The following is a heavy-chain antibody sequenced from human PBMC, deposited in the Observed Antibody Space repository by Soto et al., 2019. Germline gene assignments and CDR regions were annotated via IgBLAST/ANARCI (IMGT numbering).Heavy chain of an antibody. CDR3: ARDRAPQDYDFWSYYDYYGMDV. V-gene: IGHV4-31*03. CDR2: IYYSGST. D-gene: IGHD3-3*01. J-gene: IGHJ6*02. Sequence: LSLTCTVSGGSISSGGYYWSWIRQHPGKGLEWIGYIYYSGSTYYNPSLKSRVTISVDTSKNQFSLKLSSVTAADTAVYYCARDRAPQDYDFWSYYDYYGMDVWGQGTTVTVSS. CDR1: GGSISSGGYY.